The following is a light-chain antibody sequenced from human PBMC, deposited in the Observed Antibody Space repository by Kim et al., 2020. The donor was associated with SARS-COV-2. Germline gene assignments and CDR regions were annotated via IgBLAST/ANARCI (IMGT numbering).Light chain of an antibody. CDR3: QQLNSYPWT. J-gene: IGKJ1*01. Sequence: DIQLTHSPPFLSASLRDRVTITCRASQDIGTYLAWYQQIPGKAPKLLIYRASTLQSGVPSRFSGSGSGTEFTLTINNLQPEDFAIYYCQQLNSYPWTFGQGTKVDIK. CDR2: RAS. CDR1: QDIGTY. V-gene: IGKV1-9*01.